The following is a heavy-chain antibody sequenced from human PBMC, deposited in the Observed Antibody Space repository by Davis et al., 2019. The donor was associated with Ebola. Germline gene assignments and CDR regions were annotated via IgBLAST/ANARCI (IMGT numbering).Heavy chain of an antibody. CDR3: ARDGGYSSSWYEGYYYYGMDV. V-gene: IGHV1-46*01. Sequence: ASVKVSCKASGYTFTSYYMHWVRQAPGQGLEWMGIINPSGGNTNYAQKLQGRVTMTTDTSTSTAYMELRSLRSDDTAVYYCARDGGYSSSWYEGYYYYGMDVWGQGTTVTVSS. CDR2: INPSGGNT. CDR1: GYTFTSYY. D-gene: IGHD6-13*01. J-gene: IGHJ6*02.